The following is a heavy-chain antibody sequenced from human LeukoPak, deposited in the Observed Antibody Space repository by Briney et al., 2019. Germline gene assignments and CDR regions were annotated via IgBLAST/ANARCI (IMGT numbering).Heavy chain of an antibody. CDR2: ISSSGSTI. V-gene: IGHV3-48*03. CDR1: GFTFSNYA. CDR3: ARFYSSSLGFDY. J-gene: IGHJ4*02. D-gene: IGHD6-6*01. Sequence: GGSLRLSCAAYGFTFSNYAMSWVRQAPGKGLEWVSYISSSGSTIYYADSVKGRFTISRDNAKNSLYLQMNSLRAEDTAVYYCARFYSSSLGFDYWGQGTLVTVSS.